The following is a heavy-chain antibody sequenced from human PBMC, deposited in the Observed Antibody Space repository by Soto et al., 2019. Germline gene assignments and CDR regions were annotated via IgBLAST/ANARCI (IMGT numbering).Heavy chain of an antibody. CDR2: IVVGSGNT. J-gene: IGHJ4*02. CDR3: AAPSGYCSGGSCSFDY. V-gene: IGHV1-58*02. D-gene: IGHD2-15*01. CDR1: GFTFTSSA. Sequence: QMQLVQSGPEVKKPGTSVKVSCKASGFTFTSSAMQWVRQARGQRLEWIGWIVVGSGNTNYAQKFQERVTITRDMSTSTAYMELSSLRSEDTAVYYCAAPSGYCSGGSCSFDYWGQGTLVTVSS.